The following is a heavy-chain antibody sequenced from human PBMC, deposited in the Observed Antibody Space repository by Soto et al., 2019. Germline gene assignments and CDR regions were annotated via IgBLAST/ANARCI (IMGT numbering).Heavy chain of an antibody. Sequence: QVQLVQSGDEVKKPGASVKVSCKASGYTFTSYDINWVRQAPGQGLEWMGWISGYNGNTNNEQKLQGRVTMTADTSTSTAYMELRSLRSDDTAVYYCAGVSSSGWYTAAYWGQGTLVTVSS. CDR1: GYTFTSYD. CDR3: AGVSSSGWYTAAY. CDR2: ISGYNGNT. V-gene: IGHV1-18*01. J-gene: IGHJ4*02. D-gene: IGHD6-19*01.